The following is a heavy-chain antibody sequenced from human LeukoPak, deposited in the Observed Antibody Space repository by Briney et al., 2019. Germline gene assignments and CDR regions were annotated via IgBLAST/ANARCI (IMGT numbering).Heavy chain of an antibody. Sequence: GGSLRLSCAASGFTFSSYSMNWVRQAPGKGLEWVSSISSSSSYIYYADSVKGRFTISRDNAKNSLYLQMNSLRAEDTAVYYCARDASGSHYPYYVDYWGQGTLVTVSS. J-gene: IGHJ4*02. CDR2: ISSSSSYI. V-gene: IGHV3-21*01. CDR1: GFTFSSYS. CDR3: ARDASGSHYPYYVDY. D-gene: IGHD3-10*01.